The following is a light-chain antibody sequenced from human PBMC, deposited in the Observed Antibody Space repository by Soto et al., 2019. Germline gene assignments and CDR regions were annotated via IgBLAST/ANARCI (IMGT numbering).Light chain of an antibody. Sequence: DIQMTQSPSSLSASVGDRVTVTCRASQSITTYLNWYQQKPGKAPKLLMYAASSLQSGVPSRFSGSGSGTEFTLTITSLQPGDFATYICQQSYGSPWTFGQGTKVEIK. V-gene: IGKV1-39*01. J-gene: IGKJ1*01. CDR2: AAS. CDR3: QQSYGSPWT. CDR1: QSITTY.